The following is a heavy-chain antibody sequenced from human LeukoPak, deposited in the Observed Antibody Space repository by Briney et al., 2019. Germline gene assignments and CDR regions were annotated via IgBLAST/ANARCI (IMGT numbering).Heavy chain of an antibody. CDR3: AKGGGYEAQYYYYYLDV. J-gene: IGHJ6*03. CDR2: ISGSAVTK. V-gene: IGHV3-23*01. D-gene: IGHD5-12*01. CDR1: GFTFSHYA. Sequence: GGSLRLSCAASGFTFSHYAMTWVRQSPGKGLEWVSAISGSAVTKHYADSVKGRFTISRDNSKNTLYLQMKSLRAEDTAVYYCAKGGGYEAQYYYYYLDVWGKGTTVTISS.